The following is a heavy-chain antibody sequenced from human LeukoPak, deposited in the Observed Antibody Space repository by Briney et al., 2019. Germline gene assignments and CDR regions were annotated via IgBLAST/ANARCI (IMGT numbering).Heavy chain of an antibody. V-gene: IGHV4-39*07. CDR2: IYYSGST. J-gene: IGHJ3*02. D-gene: IGHD2-8*01. Sequence: SETLSLTCTVSGGSISSSSYYWGWIRQPPGKGLEWIGSIYYSGSTYYNPSLKSRVTISVDTSKNQFSLKLSSVTAADTAVYYCARDRLRGAFDIWGQGTMATVSS. CDR3: ARDRLRGAFDI. CDR1: GGSISSSSYY.